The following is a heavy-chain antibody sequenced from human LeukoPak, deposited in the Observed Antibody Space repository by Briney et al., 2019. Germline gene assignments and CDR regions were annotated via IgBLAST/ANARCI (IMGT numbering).Heavy chain of an antibody. J-gene: IGHJ4*02. CDR2: ISAYNGNT. CDR3: ARDLLVVEPHLAGY. D-gene: IGHD2-15*01. V-gene: IGHV1-18*01. Sequence: GASVKVSCKASGYTFTSYGISWVRQAPGQGLEWMGWISAYNGNTNYAQKLQGRVTMTTDTSTSTAYMELRSLRSDDTAVYYCARDLLVVEPHLAGYWGQGTLVTVSS. CDR1: GYTFTSYG.